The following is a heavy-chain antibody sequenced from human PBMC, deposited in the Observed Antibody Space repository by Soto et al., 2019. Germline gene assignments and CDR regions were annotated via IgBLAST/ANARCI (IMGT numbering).Heavy chain of an antibody. CDR1: GYSFTSYW. V-gene: IGHV5-51*01. D-gene: IGHD6-6*01. Sequence: GESLKISCKAAGYSFTSYWIAWVRQTPGKGLEWMGIIYPGDSDTRYSPSFQGQVTISADKSTSTAYLQWSGLKASDTAMYYCARQRGIAARPGPYSYWGKGTLVTVSS. J-gene: IGHJ4*02. CDR3: ARQRGIAARPGPYSY. CDR2: IYPGDSDT.